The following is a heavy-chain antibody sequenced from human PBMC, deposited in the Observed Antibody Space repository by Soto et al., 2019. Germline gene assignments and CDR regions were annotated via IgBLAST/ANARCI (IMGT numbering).Heavy chain of an antibody. D-gene: IGHD2-2*01. CDR2: ISTYNGYT. V-gene: IGHV1-18*01. CDR1: AYTFISYG. J-gene: IGHJ3*02. Sequence: QVQLVQSGAEVKKPGASVKVSCKASAYTFISYGISWVRQAPGQGLEWMGWISTYNGYTNYAQKLQGRVTMTTDTSTSTAYMELRSLRSDDTAVYYCARGGDIVVAPAAMAGSDAFDIWGQGTMVTVSS. CDR3: ARGGDIVVAPAAMAGSDAFDI.